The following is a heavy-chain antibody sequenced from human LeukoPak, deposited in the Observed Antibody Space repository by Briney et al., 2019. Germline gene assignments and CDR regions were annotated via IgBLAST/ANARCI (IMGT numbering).Heavy chain of an antibody. D-gene: IGHD5-24*01. CDR3: ASCKMPSIGSYFDD. CDR1: GGSISSSSYY. CDR2: IYYSGST. V-gene: IGHV4-39*01. Sequence: PSETLSLTCTVSGGSISSSSYYWGWIRQPPGKGLEWIGSIYYSGSTYYNTSLKSRVTISVDTSKNQFSLKLNSVTAADTAVYYCASCKMPSIGSYFDDWGQGTLVTVSS. J-gene: IGHJ4*02.